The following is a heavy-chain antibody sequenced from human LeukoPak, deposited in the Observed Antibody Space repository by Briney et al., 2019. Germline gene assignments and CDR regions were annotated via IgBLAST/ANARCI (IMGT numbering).Heavy chain of an antibody. D-gene: IGHD2-8*01. CDR2: INVNT. Sequence: ASVKVSCKASGNSFSSYGISWVRQAPGQGLEWMGWINVNTKHAQKFQGRVTMTTDTSTSTAYMELRSLRSDDTAVYYCARAPRCNTNSCNSWFDPWGQGTLVTVSS. J-gene: IGHJ5*02. CDR1: GNSFSSYG. CDR3: ARAPRCNTNSCNSWFDP. V-gene: IGHV1-18*01.